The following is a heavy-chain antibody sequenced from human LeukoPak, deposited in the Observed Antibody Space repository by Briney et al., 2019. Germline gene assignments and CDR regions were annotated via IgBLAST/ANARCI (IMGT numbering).Heavy chain of an antibody. J-gene: IGHJ4*02. Sequence: PSETLSLTCTASGGFISSSSYYWGWIRQPPGKGLEWIGTIYYSGSTYYNPSLKSRVSISVDTSKNQFSLRLTSVTATDTAVYYCARQGDGGRAFDYWGQGILVTVSS. D-gene: IGHD4-23*01. CDR2: IYYSGST. CDR1: GGFISSSSYY. V-gene: IGHV4-39*01. CDR3: ARQGDGGRAFDY.